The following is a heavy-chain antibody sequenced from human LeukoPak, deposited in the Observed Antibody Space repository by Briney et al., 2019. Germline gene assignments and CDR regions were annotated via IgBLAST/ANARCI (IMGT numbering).Heavy chain of an antibody. CDR2: ISYDGSNK. CDR3: AKGSSSWYLRGYFQH. V-gene: IGHV3-30*01. D-gene: IGHD6-13*01. CDR1: GFTFSSYA. Sequence: GGSLRLSCAASGFTFSSYAMHWVRQAPGKGLEWVAVISYDGSNKYYADSVKGRFTISRDNSKNTLYLQMNSLRAEDTAVYYCAKGSSSWYLRGYFQHWGQGTLVTVSS. J-gene: IGHJ1*01.